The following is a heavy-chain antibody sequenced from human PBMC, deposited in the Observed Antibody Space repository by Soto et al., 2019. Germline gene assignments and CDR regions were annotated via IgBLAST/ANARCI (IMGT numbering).Heavy chain of an antibody. CDR1: GGTFSSYT. D-gene: IGHD1-26*01. CDR3: ARAGSYGGIPTPVTFYGMDV. Sequence: QVQLVQSGAEVKKPGSSVKVSCKASGGTFSSYTISWVRQAPGQGLEWMGRIIPILGIANYAQKFQGRVTITADKSTSTAYMELSSLRSEDTAVYYCARAGSYGGIPTPVTFYGMDVWGQGTTVTVSS. CDR2: IIPILGIA. J-gene: IGHJ6*02. V-gene: IGHV1-69*02.